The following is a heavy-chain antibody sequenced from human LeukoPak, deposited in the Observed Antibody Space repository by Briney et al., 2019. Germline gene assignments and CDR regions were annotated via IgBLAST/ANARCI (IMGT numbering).Heavy chain of an antibody. J-gene: IGHJ5*02. D-gene: IGHD6-13*01. CDR1: VYTFTSYD. Sequence: GASVKVSCTASVYTFTSYDINWARQATGPGLEWMGWMNPNSGNTGYAQKFQGRVTITRNTSISTAYMELSSLRSEDTAVYDWARLIYSSSWSRFDPWGQGTLVTVSS. CDR2: MNPNSGNT. CDR3: ARLIYSSSWSRFDP. V-gene: IGHV1-8*03.